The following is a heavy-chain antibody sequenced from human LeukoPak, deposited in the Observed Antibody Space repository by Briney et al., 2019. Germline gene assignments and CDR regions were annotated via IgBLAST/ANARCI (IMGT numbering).Heavy chain of an antibody. V-gene: IGHV4-39*01. CDR2: IYYSGNT. Sequence: PSETLSLTCTVSGGSISSSNYFWAWIRQPPGKGLEWIGIIYYSGNTHYNPSLKSRVTISIDTSNNQFSLRLSSVTAADTAVYYCAKALNWNYQADFDYWGQGILVTVSS. CDR3: AKALNWNYQADFDY. CDR1: GGSISSSNYF. J-gene: IGHJ4*02. D-gene: IGHD1-7*01.